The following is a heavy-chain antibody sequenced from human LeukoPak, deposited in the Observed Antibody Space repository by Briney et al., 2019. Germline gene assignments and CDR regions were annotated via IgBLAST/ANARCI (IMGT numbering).Heavy chain of an antibody. J-gene: IGHJ3*02. D-gene: IGHD3-22*01. CDR1: GGSISSGSYH. CDR3: ARVSIDYYDSSGYCYAFDI. Sequence: SETLSLTCTVSGGSISSGSYHWSWIRQPAGKALEWIGRIYPSGSTNYDPSLKSRVTISVDTSKNQFSLNLSSVTAADTAVYYCARVSIDYYDSSGYCYAFDIWGQGTMVTVSS. CDR2: IYPSGST. V-gene: IGHV4-61*02.